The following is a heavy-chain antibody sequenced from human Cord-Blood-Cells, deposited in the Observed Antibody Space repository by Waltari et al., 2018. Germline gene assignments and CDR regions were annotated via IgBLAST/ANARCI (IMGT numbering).Heavy chain of an antibody. CDR3: AGTEDDSSNWFRFDP. Sequence: QVQLVQSGAEVKKPGASVKVSCKASGYTFTSYYMHRVRHAPGQGLEWMGIINPSGGSTSYAQKFQGRVTMTRDTSTSTVYMELSSLRSEDTAVYYCAGTEDDSSNWFRFDPWGQGTLVTVSS. CDR1: GYTFTSYY. V-gene: IGHV1-46*01. J-gene: IGHJ5*02. D-gene: IGHD3-22*01. CDR2: INPSGGST.